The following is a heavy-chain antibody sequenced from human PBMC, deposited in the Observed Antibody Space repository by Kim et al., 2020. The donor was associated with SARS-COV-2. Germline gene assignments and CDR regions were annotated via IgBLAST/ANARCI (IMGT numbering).Heavy chain of an antibody. CDR2: IYSGGST. D-gene: IGHD3-22*01. Sequence: GGSLRLSCAASGFTVSSNYMSWVRQAPGKGLEWVSVIYSGGSTYYADSVKGRFTISRDNSKNTLYLQMNSLRAEDTAVYYCARDRASGDYYDSSGYDPLWYWGQGTLVTVSS. CDR3: ARDRASGDYYDSSGYDPLWY. CDR1: GFTVSSNY. J-gene: IGHJ4*02. V-gene: IGHV3-66*01.